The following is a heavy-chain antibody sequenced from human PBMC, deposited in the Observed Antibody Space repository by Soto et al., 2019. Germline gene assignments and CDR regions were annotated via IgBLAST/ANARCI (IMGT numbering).Heavy chain of an antibody. V-gene: IGHV4-31*03. CDR3: ARDGSTYSGSCFRAGGYFDL. Sequence: QVQLQESGPGLVKPSQTLSLTCTVSGGSISSGGYYWSWIRQHPGKGLEWIGYIYYSGSTYYNPSLKSRVTISVDTSKNQFSLKLSSVTAADTAVYYCARDGSTYSGSCFRAGGYFDLWGRGTLVTVSS. D-gene: IGHD1-26*01. J-gene: IGHJ2*01. CDR2: IYYSGST. CDR1: GGSISSGGYY.